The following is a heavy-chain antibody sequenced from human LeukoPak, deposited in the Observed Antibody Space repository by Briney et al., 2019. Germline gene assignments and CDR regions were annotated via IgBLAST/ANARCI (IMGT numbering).Heavy chain of an antibody. CDR2: MSYSGGS. CDR1: GGSVSNNY. J-gene: IGHJ6*04. Sequence: PSETLSLTCSVSGGSVSNNYWGWIRQPPEKGLEWIGAMSYSGGSTYNPSLKTRVTISVDTSKNQFSLRLTSVTAADTAVYYCARHLLSGNYYYYHMDVWGRGTTVTVSS. V-gene: IGHV4-39*01. D-gene: IGHD3-10*01. CDR3: ARHLLSGNYYYYHMDV.